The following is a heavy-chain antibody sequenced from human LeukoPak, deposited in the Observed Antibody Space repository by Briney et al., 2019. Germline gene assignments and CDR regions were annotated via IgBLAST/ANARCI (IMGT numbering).Heavy chain of an antibody. D-gene: IGHD4-17*01. CDR3: ATLYGDYNWYFDL. CDR2: ISASGGTT. V-gene: IGHV3-23*01. J-gene: IGHJ2*01. CDR1: QLTFNRYV. Sequence: GGSLRLSCTSSQLTFNRYVMAWVRQAPGNGLELVSTISASGGTTYYADSVQGRFTISRDNSKNTLYLQMNSLRAEDTAVYYCATLYGDYNWYFDLWGRGTLVTVSS.